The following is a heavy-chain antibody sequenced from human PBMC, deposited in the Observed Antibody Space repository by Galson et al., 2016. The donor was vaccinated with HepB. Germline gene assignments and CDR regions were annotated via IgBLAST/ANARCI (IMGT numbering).Heavy chain of an antibody. CDR2: ISGSGATT. CDR1: GFTFSSYA. D-gene: IGHD6-19*01. J-gene: IGHJ4*02. V-gene: IGHV3-23*01. Sequence: SLRLSCAASGFTFSSYAMNWVRQAPGKGLEWVSTISGSGATTYYADSVKGRFTISRSNSKNTLYLQMNSLRAEDTAVYYCARDPGGDSGWFYFDSWGQGTRVTVSS. CDR3: ARDPGGDSGWFYFDS.